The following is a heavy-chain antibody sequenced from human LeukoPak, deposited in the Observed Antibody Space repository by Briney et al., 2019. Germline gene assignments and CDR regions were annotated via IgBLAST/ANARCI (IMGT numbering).Heavy chain of an antibody. CDR2: IRGSGGST. D-gene: IGHD3-9*01. CDR3: AKTPKSLTGYRNPSYYFDY. V-gene: IGHV3-23*01. Sequence: ETLSLTCNVSGGSIFTYYWGWIRQPPGKGLEWVSAIRGSGGSTYYADSVKGRFTISRDNSKNTLYLQMNSLRAEDTAVYYCAKTPKSLTGYRNPSYYFDYWGQGTLVTVSS. CDR1: GGSIFTYY. J-gene: IGHJ4*02.